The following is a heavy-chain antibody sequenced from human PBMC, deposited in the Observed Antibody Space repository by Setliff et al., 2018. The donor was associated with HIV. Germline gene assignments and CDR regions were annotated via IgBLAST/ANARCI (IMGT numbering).Heavy chain of an antibody. CDR3: AGSRGYFVKAE. CDR1: GFTFSDYY. CDR2: IKQDGSEI. J-gene: IGHJ4*02. D-gene: IGHD3-22*01. Sequence: PGGSLRLSCAASGFTFSDYYMSWIRQAPGKGLEWVATIKQDGSEIYYMDSVKGRFTISRDNAKNTLYLQMNSLRVEDTAVYYCAGSRGYFVKAEWGQGTLVTVSS. V-gene: IGHV3-7*01.